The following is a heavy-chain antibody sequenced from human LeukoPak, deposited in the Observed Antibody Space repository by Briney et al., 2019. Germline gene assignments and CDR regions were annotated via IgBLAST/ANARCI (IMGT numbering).Heavy chain of an antibody. CDR3: ARIYYYDSSGYYGFDY. CDR2: IYYSGST. V-gene: IGHV4-59*08. CDR1: DGSISSYY. J-gene: IGHJ4*02. Sequence: PSETLSLTCTVSDGSISSYYWSWIRLPPGKGLEWIGYIYYSGSTNYNPSLKSRVTISVDTSKNQFSLKLSSVTAADTAVYYCARIYYYDSSGYYGFDYWGQGTLVTVSS. D-gene: IGHD3-22*01.